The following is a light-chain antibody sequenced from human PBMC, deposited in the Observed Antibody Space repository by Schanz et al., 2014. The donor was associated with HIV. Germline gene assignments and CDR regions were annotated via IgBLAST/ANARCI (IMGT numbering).Light chain of an antibody. J-gene: IGLJ2*01. Sequence: QSALTQPASVSGSPGQSITISCTGTTDDIGSYDLVSWYQQHPGKAPKLLIYEVAKRPSGVPDRFSGSKSGNTASLTVSGLQAEDEADYYCVSYTGTNNPVFGGGTKLTVL. CDR2: EVA. V-gene: IGLV2-14*02. CDR1: TDDIGSYDL. CDR3: VSYTGTNNPV.